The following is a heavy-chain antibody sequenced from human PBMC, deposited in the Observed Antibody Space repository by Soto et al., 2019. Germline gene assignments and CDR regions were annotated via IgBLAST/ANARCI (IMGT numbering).Heavy chain of an antibody. CDR1: GFIFSDYY. J-gene: IGHJ4*02. V-gene: IGHV3-11*01. CDR2: ISTNGRNI. D-gene: IGHD2-15*01. CDR3: ARLPPPSCSGGSCSPY. Sequence: GGSLRLSCVASGFIFSDYYMSWIRPTPGRGLEWASYISTNGRNIYYADSVKGRFTISRDNTKNSLYLQMNSLRAEDTAVYYCARLPPPSCSGGSCSPYWGQGTLVTVSS.